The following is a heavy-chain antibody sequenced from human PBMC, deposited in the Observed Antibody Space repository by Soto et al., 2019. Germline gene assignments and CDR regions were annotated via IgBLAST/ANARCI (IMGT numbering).Heavy chain of an antibody. J-gene: IGHJ4*02. V-gene: IGHV3-33*01. Sequence: PGGSLRLSCAASGFIFSNYAMHWVRQAPGKGLEWVAVIWYDGSNEYYGDSVKGRFTISRDDSKNTLYLQMNSLRAEDTAVYYCVRGHSGYSFDYWGQGTLVTVSS. CDR3: VRGHSGYSFDY. CDR1: GFIFSNYA. CDR2: IWYDGSNE. D-gene: IGHD5-12*01.